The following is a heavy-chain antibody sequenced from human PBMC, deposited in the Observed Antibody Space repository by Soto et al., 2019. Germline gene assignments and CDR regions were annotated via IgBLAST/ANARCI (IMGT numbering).Heavy chain of an antibody. V-gene: IGHV4-34*01. Sequence: SETLSVTCAVYGGSFSGYYWSWIRQPPGKGLEWIGEINHSGSTNYNPSLKSRVTISVDTSKNQFSLKLSSVTAADTAVYYCARGIWGPAPKSGYYYYGMDVWGQGKTVT. CDR3: ARGIWGPAPKSGYYYYGMDV. J-gene: IGHJ6*02. D-gene: IGHD3-16*01. CDR2: INHSGST. CDR1: GGSFSGYY.